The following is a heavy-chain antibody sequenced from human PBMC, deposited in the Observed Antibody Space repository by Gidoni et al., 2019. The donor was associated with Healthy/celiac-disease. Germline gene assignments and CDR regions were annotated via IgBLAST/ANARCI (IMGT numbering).Heavy chain of an antibody. J-gene: IGHJ6*02. CDR3: ALGWGITVTTEGDYYYGMDV. Sequence: GESLKISCKGSGYSFTSYWIGWVRQMPGKGLEWMGIIYPGDSDTRYSPSFQGQVTISADKSISTAYLQWSSLKASDTAMYYCALGWGITVTTEGDYYYGMDVWGQGTTVTVSS. CDR2: IYPGDSDT. V-gene: IGHV5-51*03. D-gene: IGHD4-17*01. CDR1: GYSFTSYW.